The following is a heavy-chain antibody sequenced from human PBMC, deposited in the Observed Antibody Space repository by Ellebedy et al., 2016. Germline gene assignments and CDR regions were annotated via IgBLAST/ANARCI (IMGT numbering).Heavy chain of an antibody. CDR1: GSSVDNEF. J-gene: IGHJ3*01. V-gene: IGHV4-59*02. CDR3: AKWNGGWYAFEV. CDR2: VFHTGAT. D-gene: IGHD6-19*01. Sequence: SETLSLTCNVFGSSVDNEFWNWIRRPPGKGLEWIGFVFHTGATLCNPSLTSRLTMSVDTSKSQISLRLMSVTAADTAVYYWAKWNGGWYAFEVWGQGTMVTVSS.